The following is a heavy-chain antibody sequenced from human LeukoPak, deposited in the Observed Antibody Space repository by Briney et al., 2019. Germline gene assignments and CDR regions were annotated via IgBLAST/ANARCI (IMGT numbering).Heavy chain of an antibody. Sequence: ASVKVSCKASGYTFTGYYMHWVRQAPGQGLEWMGWINPNSGGTNYAQKFRGRVTMTRDTSISTAYMELSSLRSEDTAVYYCARVGAVAYRPFDYWGQGTLVTVSS. J-gene: IGHJ4*02. D-gene: IGHD6-19*01. CDR3: ARVGAVAYRPFDY. V-gene: IGHV1-2*02. CDR2: INPNSGGT. CDR1: GYTFTGYY.